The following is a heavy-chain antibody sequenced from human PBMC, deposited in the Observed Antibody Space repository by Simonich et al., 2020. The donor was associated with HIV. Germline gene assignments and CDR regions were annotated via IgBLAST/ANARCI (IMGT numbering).Heavy chain of an antibody. CDR3: TTDGTSNYDFWNY. CDR2: NKSKPDGGTT. V-gene: IGHV3-15*01. D-gene: IGHD3-3*01. CDR1: GFSFSNAW. Sequence: EVLLVESGGGLVKPGGSLRLSCAASGFSFSNAWMSWVRQAPGKGVEWVGRNKSKPDGGTTEYAAPVKGRFTISRDDSKNTLYLQMNSLKTEDTAVYYCTTDGTSNYDFWNYWGQGTLVTVSS. J-gene: IGHJ4*02.